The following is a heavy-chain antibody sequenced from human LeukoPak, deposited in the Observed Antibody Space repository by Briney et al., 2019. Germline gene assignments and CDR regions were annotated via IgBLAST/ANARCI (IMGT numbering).Heavy chain of an antibody. D-gene: IGHD6-19*01. J-gene: IGHJ4*02. Sequence: PGGSLRLSCAASGFTFDDYGMSWVRQAPGKGLEWVSSISSSSSYIYYADSVKGRFTISRDNAKNSLYLQMNSLRAEDTAVYYCARDQNGWDFDYWGQGTLVTVSS. CDR1: GFTFDDYG. CDR3: ARDQNGWDFDY. CDR2: ISSSSSYI. V-gene: IGHV3-21*01.